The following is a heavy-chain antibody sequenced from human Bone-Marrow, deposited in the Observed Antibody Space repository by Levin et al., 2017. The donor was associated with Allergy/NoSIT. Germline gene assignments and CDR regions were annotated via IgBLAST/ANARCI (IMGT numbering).Heavy chain of an antibody. CDR3: ARDPDYYDRAFDI. Sequence: LGASVKVSCKASGYTFTDYYMNWVRQAPGQGLEWMGWINPNSGGTNYAQKFQGRVTMTRDTSISTAYMELSGLRSDDTAVYYCARDPDYYDRAFDIWGQGTMVTVSS. CDR1: GYTFTDYY. CDR2: INPNSGGT. V-gene: IGHV1-2*03. J-gene: IGHJ3*02. D-gene: IGHD3-22*01.